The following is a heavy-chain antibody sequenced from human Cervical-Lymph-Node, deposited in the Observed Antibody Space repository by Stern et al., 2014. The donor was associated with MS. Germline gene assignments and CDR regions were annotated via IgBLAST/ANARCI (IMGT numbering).Heavy chain of an antibody. V-gene: IGHV2-70*01. D-gene: IGHD3-22*01. J-gene: IGHJ4*02. CDR3: ARTPTSGIYYDSSGLAFDY. Sequence: QVTLKESGPALVKPTQTLTLTCTFSGFSLSTSGMCVSWIRQPPGKALEWLALIDWADDKYYSTSLKTRLTISKDTSKNQVVLTMTNMDPVDTATYYCARTPTSGIYYDSSGLAFDYWGQGTLVTVSS. CDR2: IDWADDK. CDR1: GFSLSTSGMC.